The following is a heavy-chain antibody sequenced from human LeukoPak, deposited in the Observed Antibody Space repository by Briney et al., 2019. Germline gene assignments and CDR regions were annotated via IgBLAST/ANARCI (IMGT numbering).Heavy chain of an antibody. V-gene: IGHV3-30*02. CDR1: GFTFSSYG. D-gene: IGHD2-15*01. CDR3: AKAPVTSCRGAFCYPFDS. J-gene: IGHJ4*02. CDR2: IRYDGSNK. Sequence: GGSLRLSCAASGFTFSSYGMHSVRQAPGKGLEWVAFIRYDGSNKYYADSVRCRFTISRDNSRNTMYLQMNSLRAEDAAVYYCAKAPVTSCRGAFCYPFDSWGQGTLVTVSS.